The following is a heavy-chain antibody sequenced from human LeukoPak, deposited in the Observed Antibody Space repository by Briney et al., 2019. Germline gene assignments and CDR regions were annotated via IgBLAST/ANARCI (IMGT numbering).Heavy chain of an antibody. CDR2: ISSDGSNK. Sequence: GGSLRLSCAASGFTLSSYGMHWVRQAPGKGLEWVAVISSDGSNKYYADSVKGRFTISRDNSKNTLYLQMNSLSAEDTAVYYCAKSYGSGTHPNDYWGQGTLVTVSS. V-gene: IGHV3-30*18. CDR1: GFTLSSYG. J-gene: IGHJ4*02. CDR3: AKSYGSGTHPNDY. D-gene: IGHD3-10*01.